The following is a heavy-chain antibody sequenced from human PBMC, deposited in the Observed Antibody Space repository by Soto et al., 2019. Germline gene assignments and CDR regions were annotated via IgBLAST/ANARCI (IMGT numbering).Heavy chain of an antibody. Sequence: LSLSCGAWGFNVGNFGMHWVRQAPGKGLEWLTVISNDEDIKQDSVRGRFAIARDNSKNTLYLHLTSLRAEDTAIYYCARGLRGVLDYWGQGTLVTVSS. D-gene: IGHD5-12*01. J-gene: IGHJ4*02. CDR3: ARGLRGVLDY. V-gene: IGHV3-33*01. CDR1: GFNVGNFG. CDR2: ISNDEDIK.